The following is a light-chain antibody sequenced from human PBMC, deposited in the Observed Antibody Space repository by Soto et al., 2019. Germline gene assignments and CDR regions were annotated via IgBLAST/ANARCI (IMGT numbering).Light chain of an antibody. Sequence: DIQMTQSPSSLSASVGDRVTVSCRASQNIGTYLNWYQQRSGKAPKVLISDAFSLDAGVPSRFSGSGSGTYFTFTIHSLQPEDVATYYCQQYDHLSLTFGGGTKVEIK. V-gene: IGKV1-33*01. CDR1: QNIGTY. J-gene: IGKJ4*01. CDR2: DAF. CDR3: QQYDHLSLT.